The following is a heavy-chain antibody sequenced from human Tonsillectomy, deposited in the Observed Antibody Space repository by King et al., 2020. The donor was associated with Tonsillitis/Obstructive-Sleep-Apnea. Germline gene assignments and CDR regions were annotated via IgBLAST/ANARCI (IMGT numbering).Heavy chain of an antibody. D-gene: IGHD3-3*01. Sequence: VQLQQWGAGLLKPSETLSLTCAVYDGSFSGYYWSWIRQPPGKGLEWIGEINHSGSTNYNPSLKSRVTISVDTSKNQFSLKLSSVTAADTAVYYCARARITMFGVVIPMDVWGKGTTVTVSS. CDR3: ARARITMFGVVIPMDV. J-gene: IGHJ6*03. CDR2: INHSGST. V-gene: IGHV4-34*01. CDR1: DGSFSGYY.